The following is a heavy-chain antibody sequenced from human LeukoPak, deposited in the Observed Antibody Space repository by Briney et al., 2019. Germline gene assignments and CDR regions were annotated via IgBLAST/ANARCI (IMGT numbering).Heavy chain of an antibody. J-gene: IGHJ5*02. CDR3: ARSYGSRSYYPFDP. CDR1: GGSVSSDTYY. V-gene: IGHV4-61*01. Sequence: PSGTLSLTYTVSGGSVSSDTYYWSWIRQPLGKGLEWIGYISYNGASNYNPSLKSRVTMSVDTSKNQFSLKLSSVIAADTAVYYFARSYGSRSYYPFDPWGQGTLVTVSS. CDR2: ISYNGAS. D-gene: IGHD3-10*01.